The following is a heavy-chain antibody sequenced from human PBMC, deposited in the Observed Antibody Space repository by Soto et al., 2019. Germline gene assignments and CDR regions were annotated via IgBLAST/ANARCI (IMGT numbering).Heavy chain of an antibody. CDR3: VRSDFWSGYFGSFDI. J-gene: IGHJ3*02. V-gene: IGHV5-51*01. Sequence: PGEDLKISCKGSGYSFTSYWIGWVRQMPGKGLEWMGIIYPGDSDTSYSPSFQGQVTISADKSISTAYLQWSSLKASDTAMYYCVRSDFWSGYFGSFDIWGQGTMVTVSS. CDR1: GYSFTSYW. D-gene: IGHD3-3*01. CDR2: IYPGDSDT.